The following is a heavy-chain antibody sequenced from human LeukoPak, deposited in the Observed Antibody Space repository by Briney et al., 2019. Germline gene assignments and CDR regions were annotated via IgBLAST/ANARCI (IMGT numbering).Heavy chain of an antibody. CDR3: ARDSEVDLLATFDI. D-gene: IGHD3-3*02. Sequence: PSETLSLTCTVSGGSVSGYYWNWIRQAPGKVMEWIGHIYYSGTTTYNPSLTGRITISLDTSKNQFSLKLNSVTAADTAVYYCARDSEVDLLATFDIWGQGTMVAVSS. CDR2: IYYSGTT. V-gene: IGHV4-59*02. CDR1: GGSVSGYY. J-gene: IGHJ3*02.